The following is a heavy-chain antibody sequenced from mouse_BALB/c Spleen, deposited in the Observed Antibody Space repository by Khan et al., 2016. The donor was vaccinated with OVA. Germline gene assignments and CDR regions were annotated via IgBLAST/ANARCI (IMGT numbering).Heavy chain of an antibody. Sequence: QVQLQQSGAELVRPGASVKLSCKTSGYIFTSYWIHWVKQRSGQGLEWIARIYPGTDNTYYNEKLKDKATLTADKYSSTAYMQLSSLKSEDSAVSFGAREEALYYFDYWGQGTTLTVSS. D-gene: IGHD3-2*02. CDR1: GYIFTSYW. CDR3: AREEALYYFDY. V-gene: IGHV1S132*01. CDR2: IYPGTDNT. J-gene: IGHJ2*01.